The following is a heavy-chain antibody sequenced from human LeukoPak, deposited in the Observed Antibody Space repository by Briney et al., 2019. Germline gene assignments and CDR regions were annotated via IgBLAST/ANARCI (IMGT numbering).Heavy chain of an antibody. Sequence: GGSLRLSCAASGFTFSSYTISWVRQPPGKGLEWVASINSGSNYIFYADSVKGRFTISRDNGKNSLSLQMNSLRAEDTAVYYCARDRGGRVVVTATYFDSWGQGTLVTVSS. V-gene: IGHV3-21*01. CDR3: ARDRGGRVVVTATYFDS. D-gene: IGHD2-21*02. CDR1: GFTFSSYT. CDR2: INSGSNYI. J-gene: IGHJ4*02.